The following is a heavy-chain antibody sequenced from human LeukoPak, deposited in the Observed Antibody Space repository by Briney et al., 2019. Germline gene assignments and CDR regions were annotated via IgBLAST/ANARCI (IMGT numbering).Heavy chain of an antibody. J-gene: IGHJ6*03. Sequence: GGSLRLSYAATGFTFSRYSMKWGGQAPGKGLPWVSSISSISSYIYYADSVKGRFTISRDNAKNSLYLQMNSLRAEDTAVYYCARSTYDFWSGYRTPYYYYYMDVWGKGTTVTVSS. CDR2: ISSISSYI. CDR3: ARSTYDFWSGYRTPYYYYYMDV. V-gene: IGHV3-21*01. CDR1: GFTFSRYS. D-gene: IGHD3-3*01.